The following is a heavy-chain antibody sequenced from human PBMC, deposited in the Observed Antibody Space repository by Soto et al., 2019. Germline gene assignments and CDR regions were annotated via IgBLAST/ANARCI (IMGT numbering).Heavy chain of an antibody. D-gene: IGHD6-13*01. Sequence: PSETLSLTCTVSGGSISSYYWSRIRQPPGKGLEWIGYIYYSGSTNYNPSLKSRVTISVDTSKNQFSLKLSSVTAADTAVYYCARDSSSSWYGPTGYYGMDVWGQGTTVTVSS. CDR1: GGSISSYY. J-gene: IGHJ6*02. V-gene: IGHV4-59*01. CDR3: ARDSSSSWYGPTGYYGMDV. CDR2: IYYSGST.